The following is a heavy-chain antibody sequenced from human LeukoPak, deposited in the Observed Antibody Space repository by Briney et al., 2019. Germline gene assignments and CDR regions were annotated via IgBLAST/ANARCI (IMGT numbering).Heavy chain of an antibody. V-gene: IGHV4-34*01. D-gene: IGHD3-10*01. Sequence: SETLSLTCAVYGGSFSGYYWSWIRQPPGKGLEWIGEINHSGSTNYNPSLKSRVTISVDTSKNQFSLKLSSVTAADTAVYYCARGRRIIMVRGVISYYYGMDVWGQGTTVTVS. J-gene: IGHJ6*02. CDR3: ARGRRIIMVRGVISYYYGMDV. CDR1: GGSFSGYY. CDR2: INHSGST.